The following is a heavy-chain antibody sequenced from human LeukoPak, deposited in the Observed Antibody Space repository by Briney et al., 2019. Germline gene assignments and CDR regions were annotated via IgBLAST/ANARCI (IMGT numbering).Heavy chain of an antibody. CDR2: IYSGGST. Sequence: GSLRLSCAASGFTVSSNYMSWVRQAPGKGLEWVSVIYSGGSTYYADSVKGRFTISRHNSKNTLYLQMNSLRAEDTAVYYCARSHEYSSHYAFDIWGQGTMVTVSS. CDR3: ARSHEYSSHYAFDI. CDR1: GFTVSSNY. V-gene: IGHV3-53*04. J-gene: IGHJ3*02. D-gene: IGHD6-6*01.